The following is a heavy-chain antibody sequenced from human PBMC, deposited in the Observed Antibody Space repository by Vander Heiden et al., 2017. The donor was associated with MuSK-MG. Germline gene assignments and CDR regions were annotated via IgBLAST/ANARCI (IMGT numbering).Heavy chain of an antibody. D-gene: IGHD3-10*01. CDR2: INHSGST. CDR3: ASATPPRGTMVRGATKGYYYGMDV. J-gene: IGHJ6*02. V-gene: IGHV4-34*01. Sequence: QVQLQQWGAGLLKPSETLSLTCAVYGGSFSGYYWSWIRQPPGKGLEWIGEINHSGSTNYNPSLKSRVTISVDTSKNQFSLKLSSVTAADTAVYYCASATPPRGTMVRGATKGYYYGMDVWGQGTTVTVSS. CDR1: GGSFSGYY.